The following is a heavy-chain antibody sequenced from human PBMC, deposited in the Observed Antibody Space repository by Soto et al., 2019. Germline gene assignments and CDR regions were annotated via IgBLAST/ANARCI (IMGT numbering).Heavy chain of an antibody. Sequence: QVQLVQSGAEVKKPGASVKVSCKASGYTFTSYAMHWVRQAPGQRLEWMGWINAGNGNTKYSQKFQGRVTITRDTSASTAYMERSSLRSEDTAVYYCARAYDILTGQTPADYWGQGTLVTVSS. CDR1: GYTFTSYA. CDR3: ARAYDILTGQTPADY. V-gene: IGHV1-3*01. J-gene: IGHJ4*02. D-gene: IGHD3-9*01. CDR2: INAGNGNT.